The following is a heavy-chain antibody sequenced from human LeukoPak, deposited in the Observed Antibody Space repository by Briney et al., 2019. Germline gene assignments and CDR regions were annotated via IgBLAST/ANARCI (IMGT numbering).Heavy chain of an antibody. J-gene: IGHJ4*02. CDR1: GFTFSNYA. V-gene: IGHV3-23*01. Sequence: PGGSLRLSCAASGFTFSNYAMNWVRQAPGKGLEWVSTFSGSGTNTYYADSVKGRFTISRDNSKNTLYLQMNSLRAEDTAVYYCAKDPFIAAVWWGQGTLVTVSS. CDR2: FSGSGTNT. CDR3: AKDPFIAAVW. D-gene: IGHD6-13*01.